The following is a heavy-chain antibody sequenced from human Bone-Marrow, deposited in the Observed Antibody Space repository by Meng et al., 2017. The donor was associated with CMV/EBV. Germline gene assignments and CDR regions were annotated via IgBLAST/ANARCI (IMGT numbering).Heavy chain of an antibody. V-gene: IGHV1-46*01. J-gene: IGHJ6*02. CDR1: GYTFTSYY. CDR3: ARGRVGTAITGTGCGMDV. D-gene: IGHD1-7*01. Sequence: ASVKVSCKASGYTFTSYYMHWVRQAPGQGLEWMGIINPSGGSTSYAQKFQGRVTMTRDTSTSTVYMELSSLRYEDTAVYYCARGRVGTAITGTGCGMDVWGQGTTVTVSS. CDR2: INPSGGST.